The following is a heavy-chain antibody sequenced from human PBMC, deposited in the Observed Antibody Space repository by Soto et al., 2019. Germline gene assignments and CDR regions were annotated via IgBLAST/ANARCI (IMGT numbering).Heavy chain of an antibody. Sequence: GDSLTISCKGSGYSFTTYWIAWVRHMPGKGLEWMGIIYPGDSDTRYSPSFQGQVTISADKSISTAYLQWSSLKASDTAMYYCARLHSEGYYYYGMDVWGQGTTVNVS. J-gene: IGHJ6*02. CDR3: ARLHSEGYYYYGMDV. V-gene: IGHV5-51*01. CDR1: GYSFTTYW. CDR2: IYPGDSDT. D-gene: IGHD2-21*01.